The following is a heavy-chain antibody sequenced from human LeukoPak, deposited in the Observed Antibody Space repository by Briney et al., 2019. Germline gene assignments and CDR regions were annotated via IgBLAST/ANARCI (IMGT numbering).Heavy chain of an antibody. Sequence: GGSLRLSCAASGFTLTSYAMSWVRQAPGKGLEWVSAISGSGGSTYYADSVKGRFTISRDNSKNTPYLQMNSLRAEDTAVYYCAKGRAGFDYWGQGTLVTVSS. V-gene: IGHV3-23*01. J-gene: IGHJ4*02. CDR1: GFTLTSYA. CDR2: ISGSGGST. CDR3: AKGRAGFDY.